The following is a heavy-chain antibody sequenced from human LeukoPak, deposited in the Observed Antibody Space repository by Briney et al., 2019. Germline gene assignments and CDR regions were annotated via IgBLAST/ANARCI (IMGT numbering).Heavy chain of an antibody. CDR2: IYSGGTT. CDR1: GFTVSSSD. Sequence: PGGSLRLSCAASGFTVSSSDMSRVRQAPGKGLEWVSVIYSGGTTYYADSVKGRFTISRDNFKNTLYLQMNSVRAEDTAVYYCARDQEYWGQGTLVTVSS. V-gene: IGHV3-53*01. CDR3: ARDQEY. J-gene: IGHJ4*02.